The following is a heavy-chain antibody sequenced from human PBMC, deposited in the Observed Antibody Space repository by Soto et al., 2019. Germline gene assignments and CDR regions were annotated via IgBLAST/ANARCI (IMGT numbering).Heavy chain of an antibody. J-gene: IGHJ6*02. CDR2: MNPNSGNT. Sequence: QVQLVQSGAEVKKPGASVKVSCKASGYTFTSYDINWVRQATGLGLEWMGWMNPNSGNTGYAQKFQGRVTMTRNTSISTAYMELSSLRSEDTAVYYCARGQARDYYYYYGMDVWGQGTTVTVSS. CDR3: ARGQARDYYYYYGMDV. V-gene: IGHV1-8*01. CDR1: GYTFTSYD. D-gene: IGHD6-6*01.